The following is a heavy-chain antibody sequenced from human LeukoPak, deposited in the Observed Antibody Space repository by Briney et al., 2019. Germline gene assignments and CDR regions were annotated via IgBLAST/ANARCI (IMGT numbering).Heavy chain of an antibody. CDR1: GFTFSSYE. CDR3: ATSRGSWPDYFDY. CDR2: ISTSGSSI. D-gene: IGHD6-13*01. J-gene: IGHJ4*02. Sequence: GGSLRLSCAASGFTFSSYEMNWVRQAPGKGLEWVSYISTSGSSIYYADSVKGRFTISRDNPKNSLYLQMNSLRAEDTAVYYCATSRGSWPDYFDYWGQGTLVTVSS. V-gene: IGHV3-48*03.